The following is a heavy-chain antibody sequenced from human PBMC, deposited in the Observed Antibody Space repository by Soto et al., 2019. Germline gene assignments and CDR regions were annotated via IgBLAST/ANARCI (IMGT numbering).Heavy chain of an antibody. CDR1: GDSLSTYD. J-gene: IGHJ4*02. Sequence: SETLSLTCTISGDSLSTYDWTWIRQPPGKGLEWIGYITYFGGATYSPSLRSRVTISFDASNNQFSLKLFSVTAADTAVYFCAAGAVRGSYEFYFDYWGQGSLVTVSS. D-gene: IGHD3-16*01. CDR2: ITYFGGA. V-gene: IGHV4-59*01. CDR3: AAGAVRGSYEFYFDY.